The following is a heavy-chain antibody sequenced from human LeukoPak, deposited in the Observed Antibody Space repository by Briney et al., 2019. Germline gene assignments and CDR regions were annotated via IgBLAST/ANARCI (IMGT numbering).Heavy chain of an antibody. CDR3: ARSPPPEDYHDSSGYYYGVNWFDP. CDR2: INPNSGGT. J-gene: IGHJ5*02. V-gene: IGHV1-2*04. D-gene: IGHD3-22*01. CDR1: GYTFTGYY. Sequence: GASVKVSCKASGYTFTGYYMHWVRQAPGQGLEWMGWINPNSGGTNYAQKFQGWVTMTRDTSISTAYMELSRLRSDDTAVYYCARSPPPEDYHDSSGYYYGVNWFDPWGQGTLVTVSS.